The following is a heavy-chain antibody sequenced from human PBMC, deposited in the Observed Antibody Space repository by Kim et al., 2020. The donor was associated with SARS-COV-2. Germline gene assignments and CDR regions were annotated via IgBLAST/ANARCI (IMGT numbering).Heavy chain of an antibody. V-gene: IGHV3-30*01. Sequence: SADSVKGRFTISRDNSKNTLYLQMNSLRAEDTAVYYCARNSGSNAFDIWGQGTMVTVSS. D-gene: IGHD3-10*01. J-gene: IGHJ3*02. CDR3: ARNSGSNAFDI.